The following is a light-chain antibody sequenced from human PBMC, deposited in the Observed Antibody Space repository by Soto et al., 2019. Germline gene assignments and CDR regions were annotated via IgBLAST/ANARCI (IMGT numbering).Light chain of an antibody. Sequence: QAVVTQAPSASETPGQRVTISCSGSSSNIGRNTVNWYQQLPGTAPKLLIYSNNHRPSGVPDRFSGSKSGTSASLAISGLQSEDEADYYCAAWDDSLTGYVFGTGTKVTVL. J-gene: IGLJ1*01. CDR3: AAWDDSLTGYV. CDR2: SNN. CDR1: SSNIGRNT. V-gene: IGLV1-44*01.